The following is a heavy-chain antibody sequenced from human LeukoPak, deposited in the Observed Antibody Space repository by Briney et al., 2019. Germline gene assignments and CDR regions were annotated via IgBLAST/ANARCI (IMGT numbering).Heavy chain of an antibody. CDR1: DGSINSYY. CDR3: ARGRSNYYGMDV. Sequence: SETLSLTCSVSDGSINSYYWNWIRRPPGKGLEWIGYIYYNGNANYSPSLKSRVTVSVDTSKNLFSLKVSSVTAADTAVYYCARGRSNYYGMDVWGQGTTVTVSS. V-gene: IGHV4-59*01. CDR2: IYYNGNA. D-gene: IGHD1-26*01. J-gene: IGHJ6*02.